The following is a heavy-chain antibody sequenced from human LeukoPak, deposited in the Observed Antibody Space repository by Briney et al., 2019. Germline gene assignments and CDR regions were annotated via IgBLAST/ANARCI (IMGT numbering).Heavy chain of an antibody. Sequence: ASVKVSCKASGYTFTSYYMHWVRQAPGQGLEWMGIINPSGGSTSYAQKFQGRVTITADESTSTAYMELSSLRSEDTAVYYCARVSMTTVTRGAFDYWGQGTLVTVSS. CDR3: ARVSMTTVTRGAFDY. CDR1: GYTFTSYY. V-gene: IGHV1-46*01. CDR2: INPSGGST. J-gene: IGHJ4*02. D-gene: IGHD4-17*01.